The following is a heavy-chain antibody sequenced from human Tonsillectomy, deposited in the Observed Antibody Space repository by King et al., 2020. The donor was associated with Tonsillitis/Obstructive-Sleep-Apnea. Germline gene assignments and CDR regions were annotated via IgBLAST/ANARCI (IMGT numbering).Heavy chain of an antibody. CDR2: INHSGST. J-gene: IGHJ4*02. D-gene: IGHD6-13*01. Sequence: HAQLQQWGAGLLKPSETLSLTCAVYGGSFSGYYWSWIRQPPGKGLEWIGEINHSGSTNYNPSLKSRVTISVDTSKNQFSLKLSSVTAADTAVYYCARGPNYSSSWYNYWGQGTLVTVSS. CDR1: GGSFSGYY. V-gene: IGHV4-34*01. CDR3: ARGPNYSSSWYNY.